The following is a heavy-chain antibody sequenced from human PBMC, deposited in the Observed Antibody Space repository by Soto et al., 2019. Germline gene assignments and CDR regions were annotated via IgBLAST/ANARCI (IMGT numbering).Heavy chain of an antibody. J-gene: IGHJ5*01. Sequence: EVQLVESGGGVVRPGGSLRLACAVSGFSLDEYGMSWVRQAPGKGPEWVSGMHRNGGSTGYADSVKGRFTISRDDAKNSLYLPMNSLRAEDTAFYYCARDHRWGSEYGDSGDSWGHGTLVTVAS. CDR1: GFSLDEYG. CDR2: MHRNGGST. CDR3: ARDHRWGSEYGDSGDS. V-gene: IGHV3-20*04. D-gene: IGHD4-17*01.